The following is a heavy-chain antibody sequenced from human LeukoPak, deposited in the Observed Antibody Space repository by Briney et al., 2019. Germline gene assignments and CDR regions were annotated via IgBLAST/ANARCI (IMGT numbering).Heavy chain of an antibody. D-gene: IGHD3-16*02. Sequence: ASVKVSCKASGYTFTNYYIHWVRQAPGQGFEWMGLLNPSGGSTSYARRFQGRVTMTRDTSTSTVYMELSSLRSNDTAVYYCARGRDVWGSHRPSYLFDYWGQGTLVTVSS. J-gene: IGHJ4*02. CDR1: GYTFTNYY. V-gene: IGHV1-46*01. CDR3: ARGRDVWGSHRPSYLFDY. CDR2: LNPSGGST.